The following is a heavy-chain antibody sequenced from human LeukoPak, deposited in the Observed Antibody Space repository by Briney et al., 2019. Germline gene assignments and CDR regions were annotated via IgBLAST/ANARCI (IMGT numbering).Heavy chain of an antibody. CDR3: ARDGITIFGVDY. J-gene: IGHJ4*02. Sequence: GASVKVSCKASGYSFVTSDINWVRQAAGQGLEWMGWMNPLSGNTGYAQKFQGRVTMTRNTSTGTAYMELSSLRSEDTAVYYCARDGITIFGVDYWGQGTLVTVSS. CDR1: GYSFVTSD. V-gene: IGHV1-8*02. CDR2: MNPLSGNT. D-gene: IGHD3-3*01.